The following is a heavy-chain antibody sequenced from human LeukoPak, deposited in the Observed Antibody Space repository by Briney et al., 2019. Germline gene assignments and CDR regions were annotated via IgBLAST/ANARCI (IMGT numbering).Heavy chain of an antibody. V-gene: IGHV4-38-2*02. CDR1: GYSISSGYD. J-gene: IGHJ3*02. CDR2: IYHSGST. CDR3: ARTFIAVAGTGAFDI. D-gene: IGHD6-19*01. Sequence: SETLSLTCTVSGYSISSGYDWGWIRQPPGKGLEWIGIIYHSGSTYYNPSLKSRVTISVDTSKNQFSLKLSSVTAADTAVYYCARTFIAVAGTGAFDIWGQGTMVTVSS.